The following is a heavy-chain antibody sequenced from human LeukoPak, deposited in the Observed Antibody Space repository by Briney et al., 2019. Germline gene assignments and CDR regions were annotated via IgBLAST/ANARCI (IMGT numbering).Heavy chain of an antibody. J-gene: IGHJ4*02. CDR2: ISSGSKYI. CDR1: GFSFISYS. V-gene: IGHV3-21*01. D-gene: IGHD5-18*01. CDR3: ARALSYSYGSMDF. Sequence: PGGSLTLSCAASGFSFISYSMNWVRQAPGKGLEWVSSISSGSKYIYNADSLKGRFAISRDNAKNSLYLQMNSLRAEDTAVYYCARALSYSYGSMDFWGQGTLVIVSS.